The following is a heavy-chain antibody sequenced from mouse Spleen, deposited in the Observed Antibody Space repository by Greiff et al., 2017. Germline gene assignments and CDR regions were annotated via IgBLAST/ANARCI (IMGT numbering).Heavy chain of an antibody. Sequence: QVQLKQPGAELVMPGASVKLSCKASGYTFTSYWMHWVKQRPGQGLEWIGEIDPSDSYTNYNQKFKGKATLTVDKSSSTAYMQLSSLTSEDSAVYYCARTARATYAMDYWGQGTSVTVSS. CDR2: IDPSDSYT. D-gene: IGHD3-1*01. CDR1: GYTFTSYW. CDR3: ARTARATYAMDY. V-gene: IGHV1-69*01. J-gene: IGHJ4*01.